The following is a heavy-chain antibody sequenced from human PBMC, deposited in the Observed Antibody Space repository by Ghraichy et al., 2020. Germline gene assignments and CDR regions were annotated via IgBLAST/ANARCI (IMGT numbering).Heavy chain of an antibody. CDR3: AKGDYVPWELRVPRYYFDY. J-gene: IGHJ4*02. D-gene: IGHD1-7*01. CDR1: GFAFSPFT. Sequence: GGSLRLSCTGSGFAFSPFTISCVLWPPLDGLEWVSGITGDGGSTYYADSVKGRFTTSIDNSKNTLYLQMNSLRAEDTTVYYCAKGDYVPWELRVPRYYFDYWGQGALVTVSS. V-gene: IGHV3-23*01. CDR2: ITGDGGST.